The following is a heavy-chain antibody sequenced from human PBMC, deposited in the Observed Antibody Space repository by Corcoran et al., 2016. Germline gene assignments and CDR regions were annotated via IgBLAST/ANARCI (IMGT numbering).Heavy chain of an antibody. J-gene: IGHJ4*02. V-gene: IGHV3-49*03. D-gene: IGHD3-10*01. CDR2: IRSKAYGGTT. CDR3: TRDCYYGSGATDY. Sequence: EVQLVESGGGLVQPGRSLRLSCTASGFTFGDYAMSWFRQAPGKGLEWVGFIRSKAYGGTTEYAASVKGRFTISRDDSKSIAYLQMNSLKTEDTAVYYCTRDCYYGSGATDYWGQGTLVTVSS. CDR1: GFTFGDYA.